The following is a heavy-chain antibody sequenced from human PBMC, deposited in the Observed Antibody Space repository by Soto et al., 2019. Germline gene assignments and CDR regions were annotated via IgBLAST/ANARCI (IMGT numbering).Heavy chain of an antibody. Sequence: LGESLKISCKASGFTFSSYSLGWVRHMPGKGLQWMGNIFSSDSSAKYSPSFVGQVAISVDRSINTAYLQWSSLKASDTAIYYCGTWRGSSWFDYWGPGTLVTVPQ. CDR2: IFSSDSSA. J-gene: IGHJ4*02. CDR3: GTWRGSSWFDY. CDR1: GFTFSSYS. D-gene: IGHD2-2*01. V-gene: IGHV5-51*01.